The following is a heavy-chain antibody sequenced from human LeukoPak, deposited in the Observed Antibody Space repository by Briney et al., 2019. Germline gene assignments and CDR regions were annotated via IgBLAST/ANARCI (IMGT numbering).Heavy chain of an antibody. Sequence: APVKVSCKASGYTFTSYGISWVRQAPGQGLEWMGWISAYNGNTNYAQKLQGRVTMTTDTSTSTAYMELRSLRSDDTAVYYCARVGEYSSGWTYFDYWGQGTLVTVSS. CDR2: ISAYNGNT. CDR3: ARVGEYSSGWTYFDY. CDR1: GYTFTSYG. D-gene: IGHD6-19*01. J-gene: IGHJ4*02. V-gene: IGHV1-18*01.